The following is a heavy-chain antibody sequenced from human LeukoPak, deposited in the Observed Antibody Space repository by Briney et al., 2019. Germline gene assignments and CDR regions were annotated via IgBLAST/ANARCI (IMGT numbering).Heavy chain of an antibody. J-gene: IGHJ5*02. CDR2: IIPIFGTA. CDR3: ARCGYCSGGSCRNWFDP. V-gene: IGHV1-69*01. CDR1: GGTFSSYA. Sequence: SVKVSCKAAGGTFSSYAISWVRQAPGQGLEWVGGIIPIFGTANYAQKLQGRVTITADESTRTAYMELSSLRSEDTAVYYWARCGYCSGGSCRNWFDPWGQGTLVTVSS. D-gene: IGHD2-15*01.